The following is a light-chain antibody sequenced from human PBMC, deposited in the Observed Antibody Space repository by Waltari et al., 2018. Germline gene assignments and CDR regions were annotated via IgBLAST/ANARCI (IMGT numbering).Light chain of an antibody. CDR3: CSYAGSYTVV. CDR2: DVS. CDR1: SSDVGGYHY. Sequence: QSALTQPRSVSGSPGQSVTISCTGTSSDVGGYHYASWYQQHPGKAPKLMIYDVSKRPSGVPDRFSGSKSGNTASLTISGLQAEDEADYYCCSYAGSYTVVFGGGTKLTVL. V-gene: IGLV2-11*01. J-gene: IGLJ2*01.